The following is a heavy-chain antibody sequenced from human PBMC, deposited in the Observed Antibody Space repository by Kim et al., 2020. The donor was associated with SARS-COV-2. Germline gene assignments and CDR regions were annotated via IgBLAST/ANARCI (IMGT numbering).Heavy chain of an antibody. D-gene: IGHD6-13*01. CDR1: GYTFTSYG. Sequence: ASVKVSCKASGYTFTSYGISWVRQAPGQGLEWMGWISAYNGNTNYAQKLQGRVTMTTDTSTSTAYMELRSLRSDDTAVYYCARVSSSWWARNSWFDPWGQGTLVTVSS. V-gene: IGHV1-18*01. J-gene: IGHJ5*02. CDR3: ARVSSSWWARNSWFDP. CDR2: ISAYNGNT.